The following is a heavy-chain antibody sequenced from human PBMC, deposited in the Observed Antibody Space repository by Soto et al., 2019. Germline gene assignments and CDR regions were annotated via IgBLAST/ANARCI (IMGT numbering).Heavy chain of an antibody. D-gene: IGHD1-1*01. J-gene: IGHJ4*02. CDR3: ARGSGIVALPGELEDVKYDY. CDR1: GQSFSGHS. V-gene: IGHV4-34*01. CDR2: INESGST. Sequence: QVQLQQWGAGLVKPSETLSLSCAVYGQSFSGHSWAWIRQPPGKGLEWIGEINESGSTYYNPSLKSRVTLSTDTSKNQFSRKLSSVSAADTAAYFCARGSGIVALPGELEDVKYDYWGQGTLVNVSS.